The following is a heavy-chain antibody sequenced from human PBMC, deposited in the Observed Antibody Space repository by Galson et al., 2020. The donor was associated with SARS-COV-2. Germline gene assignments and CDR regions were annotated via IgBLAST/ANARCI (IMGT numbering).Heavy chain of an antibody. J-gene: IGHJ2*01. D-gene: IGHD3-10*01. V-gene: IGHV3-21*01. Sequence: NSGGSLRLSCAASGFTFSTYNMNWVRQAPGKGLEWVSSISSSGSYIFYADSMKGRFTISRDNAKNSLYLQMKSLRAEDTAVYYCAREDYSGSGKGDFDLWGRGTLVTVSS. CDR1: GFTFSTYN. CDR2: ISSSGSYI. CDR3: AREDYSGSGKGDFDL.